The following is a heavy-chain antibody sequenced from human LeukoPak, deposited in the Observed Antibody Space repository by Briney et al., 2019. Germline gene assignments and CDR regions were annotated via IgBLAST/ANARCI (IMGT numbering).Heavy chain of an antibody. V-gene: IGHV3-7*05. CDR2: IKQDGSEK. CDR1: GFTFSLYW. CDR3: LSTATFDH. Sequence: PGGTLRLSCAASGFTFSLYWMSWVRQAPGKGLEWVANIKQDGSEKYYVDSVKGRFTISRDNAKSSLYLQMKSLRAEDTAVYYCLSTATFDHWGQGSLVTVSS. J-gene: IGHJ4*02. D-gene: IGHD1-26*01.